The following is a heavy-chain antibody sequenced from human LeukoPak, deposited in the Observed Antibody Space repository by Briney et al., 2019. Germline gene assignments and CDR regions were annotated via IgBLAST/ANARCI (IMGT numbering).Heavy chain of an antibody. CDR1: GDSISSYY. V-gene: IGHV4-4*07. Sequence: PSETLSLTCTVSGDSISSYYWSWLRQPAGKGLECVGRIYASGSTNYNPSLKSRVTMSVDTSKNQFSLKLTSVTAADTAVYYCARDPGYYGSGTIGAFDIWGQGTMVTVSS. J-gene: IGHJ3*02. D-gene: IGHD3-10*01. CDR3: ARDPGYYGSGTIGAFDI. CDR2: IYASGST.